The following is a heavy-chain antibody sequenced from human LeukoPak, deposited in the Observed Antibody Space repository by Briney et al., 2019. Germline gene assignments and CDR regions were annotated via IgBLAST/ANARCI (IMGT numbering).Heavy chain of an antibody. CDR2: IYGGGAT. V-gene: IGHV3-53*01. J-gene: IGHJ4*02. D-gene: IGHD2-15*01. Sequence: PGGSLRLSCTASGFTVSSSYMTWVRQPPGKGLEWVSLIYGGGATYYADSVKGRFTISRDNAKNTMYLQINSLRAEDTAVYYCAREWYGHCSGGSCYSGFDFWGQGTLVTVSS. CDR1: GFTVSSSY. CDR3: AREWYGHCSGGSCYSGFDF.